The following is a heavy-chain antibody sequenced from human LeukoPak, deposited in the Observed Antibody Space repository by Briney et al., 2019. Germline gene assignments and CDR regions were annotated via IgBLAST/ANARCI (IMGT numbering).Heavy chain of an antibody. V-gene: IGHV1-18*01. CDR2: ISAYNGNT. CDR1: GYTFTSYG. J-gene: IGHJ4*02. D-gene: IGHD3-22*01. Sequence: ASVKVSCKASGYTFTSYGISWVRQAPGQGLEWMGWISAYNGNTNYAQKLQGRVTVTTDTSTSTAYMELRSLRSDDTAVYCCARDTVVVITSDFDYWGQGTLVTVSS. CDR3: ARDTVVVITSDFDY.